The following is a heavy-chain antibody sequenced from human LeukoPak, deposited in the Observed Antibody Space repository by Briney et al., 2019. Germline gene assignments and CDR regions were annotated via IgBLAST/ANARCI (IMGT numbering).Heavy chain of an antibody. J-gene: IGHJ4*02. CDR2: IYPADSDI. V-gene: IGHV5-51*01. CDR3: ARGNSYGYRRFDY. D-gene: IGHD5-18*01. Sequence: GESLKISCKGSGYSFTSYWIGWVRQMPGKGLEWMGIIYPADSDIRYSPSFEGQVTISADKSITTAYLQWSGLTASDTAMYYCARGNSYGYRRFDYWGQGTLVTVS. CDR1: GYSFTSYW.